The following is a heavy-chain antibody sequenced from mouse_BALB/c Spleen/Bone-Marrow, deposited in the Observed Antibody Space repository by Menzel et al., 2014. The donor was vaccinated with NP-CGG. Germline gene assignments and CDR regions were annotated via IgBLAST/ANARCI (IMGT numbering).Heavy chain of an antibody. Sequence: EVMLVESGGGLVQPGGSLKLSCAASGFDFSRYWMSWVRQAPGKGLEWIGEINPDSRTINYTPSLKDKFIISRDNAKNTLYLQMNKGRSEDTALYYCATLGNYGYFAYWGQGTTLTVSS. CDR1: GFDFSRYW. J-gene: IGHJ2*01. D-gene: IGHD2-1*01. CDR2: INPDSRTI. CDR3: ATLGNYGYFAY. V-gene: IGHV4-1*02.